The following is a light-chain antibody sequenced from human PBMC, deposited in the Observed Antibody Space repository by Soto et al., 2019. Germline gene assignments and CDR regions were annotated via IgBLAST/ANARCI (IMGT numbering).Light chain of an antibody. CDR2: GAS. V-gene: IGKV3D-20*02. J-gene: IGKJ1*01. CDR1: QSVSSNY. CDR3: QQRSNWPPT. Sequence: EIVLTQSPGTLSLSPGERATLSCRTSQSVSSNYLAWYQQKPGQAPRLLIYGASSRATGIPDRFSGSGSGTEFTLTISSLQSEDFAVYYCQQRSNWPPTFGQGTKVDIK.